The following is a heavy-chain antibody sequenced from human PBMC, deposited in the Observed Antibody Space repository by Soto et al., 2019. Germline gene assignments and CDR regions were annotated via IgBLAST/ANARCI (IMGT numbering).Heavy chain of an antibody. CDR2: INSDGSHT. V-gene: IGHV3-74*01. J-gene: IGHJ5*01. CDR3: AKEGDYGAYASENWFDS. D-gene: IGHD4-17*01. Sequence: EVQLVESGGGLVQPGGSLRLSCAASGFTFFAYWIHWVRQVPAKGLVWVSRINSDGSHTSYADSVRGRFTISRDNSNNTGYRQMNRLTTEDTAVYYCAKEGDYGAYASENWFDSWGQGSLVTVSS. CDR1: GFTFFAYW.